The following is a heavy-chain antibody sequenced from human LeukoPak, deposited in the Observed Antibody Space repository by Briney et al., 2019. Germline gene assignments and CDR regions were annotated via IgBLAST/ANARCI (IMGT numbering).Heavy chain of an antibody. CDR3: ARELYSGSYNY. D-gene: IGHD1-26*01. Sequence: PGGSLRLSCAASGFTFSSYAMSWVRQAPGKGLEWVSYISSSGSTIFYADSVKGRFTISRDNAKNSLYLQMNSLRAEDTAVYYCARELYSGSYNYWGQGTLVTVSS. CDR1: GFTFSSYA. J-gene: IGHJ4*02. CDR2: ISSSGSTI. V-gene: IGHV3-48*03.